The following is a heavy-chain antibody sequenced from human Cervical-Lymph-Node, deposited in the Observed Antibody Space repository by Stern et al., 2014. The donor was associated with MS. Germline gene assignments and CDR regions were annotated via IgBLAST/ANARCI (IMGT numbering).Heavy chain of an antibody. CDR1: GASIGSHF. D-gene: IGHD6-19*01. Sequence: QVQLQESGPGLVKPSETLSLTCAVSGASIGSHFWSWIRQAPEKGLEWIGYIYYSGSVNYNPSLRSRVTISGDMSKNQFSLKLTSVTAADTAVYYCARKLDTTGWNFDYWGQGTLVTVSS. CDR2: IYYSGSV. CDR3: ARKLDTTGWNFDY. V-gene: IGHV4-59*11. J-gene: IGHJ4*02.